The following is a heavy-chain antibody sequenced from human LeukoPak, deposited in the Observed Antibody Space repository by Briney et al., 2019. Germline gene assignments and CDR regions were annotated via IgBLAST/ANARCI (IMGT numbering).Heavy chain of an antibody. D-gene: IGHD3-10*01. J-gene: IGHJ4*02. CDR2: IYYGGST. CDR3: ARGRGLLWFGELLPFDY. V-gene: IGHV4-31*03. Sequence: SETLSLTCTVSGGSISSGGYYWSWIRQHPGKGLEWIGYIYYGGSTYYNPSLKSRVTISVDTSKNQFSLKLSSVTAADTAVYYCARGRGLLWFGELLPFDYWGQGTLVTVSS. CDR1: GGSISSGGYY.